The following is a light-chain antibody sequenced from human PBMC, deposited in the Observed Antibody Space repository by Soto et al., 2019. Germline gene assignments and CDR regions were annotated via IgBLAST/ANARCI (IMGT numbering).Light chain of an antibody. CDR1: SRHSSYA. CDR2: LTSDGRH. V-gene: IGLV4-69*01. J-gene: IGLJ2*01. CDR3: QTWGTGILV. Sequence: QLVLTQSPSASASLGPSVKLTCTLSSRHSSYAIAWHQQQPEKGPRYLMKLTSDGRHTKGDGIPDRFSGSSSGTERYLTISSLQSEDEADYYCQTWGTGILVFGGGTKLTVL.